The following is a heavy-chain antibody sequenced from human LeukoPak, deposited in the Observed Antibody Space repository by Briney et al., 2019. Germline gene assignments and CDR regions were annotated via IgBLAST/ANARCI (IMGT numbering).Heavy chain of an antibody. CDR3: AGSYVVRSFDY. CDR1: GFSVSSNY. CDR2: IYSGGST. Sequence: GGSLRLSCAASGFSVSSNYMNWVRQAPGKGLEWVSVIYSGGSTYYADSVKDRFTISRDNSKNTLYLQMNTLRAEGTAVYYCAGSYVVRSFDYWGQGTLATVSS. D-gene: IGHD3-16*01. J-gene: IGHJ4*02. V-gene: IGHV3-66*01.